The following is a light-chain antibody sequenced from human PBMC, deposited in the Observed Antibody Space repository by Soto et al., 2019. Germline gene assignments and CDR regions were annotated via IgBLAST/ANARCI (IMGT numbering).Light chain of an antibody. CDR3: SSYTTSSTVV. Sequence: QSVLTQPASVSGSPGQSITISCTENSRDVGGYNYVSWYQQHTGKAPKLMIYDVSYRPSGVSNRFSGSKSGNTASLTISWRQAEDEADYYCSSYTTSSTVVFGGGTKLTVL. V-gene: IGLV2-14*01. CDR1: SRDVGGYNY. J-gene: IGLJ2*01. CDR2: DVS.